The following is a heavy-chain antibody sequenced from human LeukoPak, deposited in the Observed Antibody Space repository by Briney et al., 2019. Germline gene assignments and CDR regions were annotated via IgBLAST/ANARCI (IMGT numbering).Heavy chain of an antibody. CDR2: IYYSGST. CDR3: ARGRDCSGGSCFSGLGY. V-gene: IGHV4-59*01. Sequence: PSETLSLTCTVSGGSISSYYWSWIRQPPGKGLEWIGYIYYSGSTNYNPSLKSRVTTSVGTSKNQFSLKLSSVTAADTAVYYCARGRDCSGGSCFSGLGYWGQGTLVTVSS. D-gene: IGHD2-15*01. CDR1: GGSISSYY. J-gene: IGHJ4*02.